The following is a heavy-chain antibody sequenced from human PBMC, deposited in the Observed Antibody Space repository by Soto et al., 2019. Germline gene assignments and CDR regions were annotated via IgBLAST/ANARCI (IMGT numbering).Heavy chain of an antibody. D-gene: IGHD1-26*01. CDR3: ARDLEVGSSSSAPMDV. Sequence: GASVKVSCKASGYTFTGYYMHWVRQAPGQGLEWMGMINPSSGSTSYAQKFQGRVTMTRDTSTSTAYMELSRLRSDDTAVYYCARDLEVGSSSSAPMDVWCRGTRVTVAS. CDR1: GYTFTGYY. V-gene: IGHV1-2*02. CDR2: INPSSGST. J-gene: IGHJ6*02.